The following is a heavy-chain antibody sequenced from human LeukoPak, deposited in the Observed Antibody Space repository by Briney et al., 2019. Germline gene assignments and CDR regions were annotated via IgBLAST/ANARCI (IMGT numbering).Heavy chain of an antibody. J-gene: IGHJ4*02. CDR1: GCTFTSYG. CDR2: ISVYNGNT. V-gene: IGHV1-18*01. Sequence: ASVKVSCKASGCTFTSYGISWVRQAPGQGLEWMGWISVYNGNTDYAQKLQGRVTMTTDTSTSTAYMELRSLRSDDTAVYYCARGLTPRPPDYWGQGTLVTVSS. D-gene: IGHD3-9*01. CDR3: ARGLTPRPPDY.